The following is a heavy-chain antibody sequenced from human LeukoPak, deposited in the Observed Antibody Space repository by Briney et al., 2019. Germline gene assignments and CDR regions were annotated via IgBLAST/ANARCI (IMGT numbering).Heavy chain of an antibody. CDR2: IIPIFGTA. D-gene: IGHD6-6*01. J-gene: IGHJ4*02. Sequence: SVKVSCKASEGTFSSYAISWVRQAPGQGLEWMGGIIPIFGTANYAQKFQGRVTITTDESTSTAYMELSSLRSEDTAVYYCAREGQLVLEGLDYWGQGTLVTVSS. CDR1: EGTFSSYA. CDR3: AREGQLVLEGLDY. V-gene: IGHV1-69*05.